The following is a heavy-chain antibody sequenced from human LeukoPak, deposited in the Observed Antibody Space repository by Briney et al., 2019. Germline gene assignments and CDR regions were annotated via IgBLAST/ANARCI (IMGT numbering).Heavy chain of an antibody. CDR1: GGSISSSSYY. CDR2: IYYSGST. Sequence: PSETLSLTCTVSGGSISSSSYYWGWIRQPPGEGLEWIGSIYYSGSTYYNPSLKSRVTISVDTSKNQFSLKLSSVTAADTAVYYCANYYYDSSGNFDYWGQGTLVTVSS. V-gene: IGHV4-39*01. J-gene: IGHJ4*02. CDR3: ANYYYDSSGNFDY. D-gene: IGHD3-22*01.